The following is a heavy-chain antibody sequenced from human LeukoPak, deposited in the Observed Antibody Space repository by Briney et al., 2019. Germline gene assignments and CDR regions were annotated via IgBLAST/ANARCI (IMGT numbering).Heavy chain of an antibody. J-gene: IGHJ4*02. Sequence: GGSLRHSCAASGFSVSSNYMSWVRQAPGKGLEWVSVIYIDENDANTYYAASVKGRFTISRDNSKNILYLQMNNLRAEDTAVYYCARAPPGSSGGYFDYWGQGTLVTVSS. CDR2: IYIDENDANT. CDR3: ARAPPGSSGGYFDY. V-gene: IGHV3-53*01. CDR1: GFSVSSNY. D-gene: IGHD2-8*02.